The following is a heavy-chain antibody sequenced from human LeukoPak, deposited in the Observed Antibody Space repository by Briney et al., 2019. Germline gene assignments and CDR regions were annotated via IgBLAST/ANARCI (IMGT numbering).Heavy chain of an antibody. V-gene: IGHV4-39*02. D-gene: IGHD6-13*01. J-gene: IGHJ4*02. Sequence: PSETLSLTCTVSGGSISTSNYYWGWIRQPPGTGLEWIGSIYYSGSTYYNPSLKSRVTISVDTSKNQFSLKVRSVTAADTAVYYCARDLTLYSSSWYASFDYWGQGTLVTVSS. CDR1: GGSISTSNYY. CDR2: IYYSGST. CDR3: ARDLTLYSSSWYASFDY.